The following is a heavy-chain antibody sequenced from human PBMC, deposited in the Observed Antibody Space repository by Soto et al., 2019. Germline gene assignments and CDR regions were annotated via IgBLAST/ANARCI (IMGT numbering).Heavy chain of an antibody. Sequence: GGSLRLSCAASGFTFSSYSMNWVRRAPGKGLEWVSSISSSSSYIYYADSVKGRFTISRDNAKNSLYLQMNSLRAEDTAVYYCARDKGSSGWPARYYFDYWGQGTLVTVSS. CDR3: ARDKGSSGWPARYYFDY. CDR2: ISSSSSYI. D-gene: IGHD6-19*01. CDR1: GFTFSSYS. J-gene: IGHJ4*02. V-gene: IGHV3-21*01.